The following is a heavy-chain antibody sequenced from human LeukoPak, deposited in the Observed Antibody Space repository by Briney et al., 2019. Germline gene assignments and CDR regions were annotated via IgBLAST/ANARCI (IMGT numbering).Heavy chain of an antibody. CDR2: IYGGGGGST. Sequence: GGSLRLSCAASGFSVDGNYMHWVRQAPGKGLEWVSVIYGGGGGSTSYADSVKGRFSIARDNSKNTVYLKMNTLRAEDTAVYFCATPQSLDAFDLWGQGTMVTVSP. CDR1: GFSVDGNY. V-gene: IGHV3-53*01. CDR3: ATPQSLDAFDL. J-gene: IGHJ3*01.